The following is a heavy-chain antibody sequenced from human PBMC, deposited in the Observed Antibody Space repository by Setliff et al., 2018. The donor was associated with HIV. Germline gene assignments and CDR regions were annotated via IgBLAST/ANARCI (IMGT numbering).Heavy chain of an antibody. V-gene: IGHV5-51*01. CDR1: GYSFDTYW. J-gene: IGHJ4*02. CDR2: IYPITSDT. Sequence: PGESLKISCKGSGYSFDTYWIAWVRQLPGKGLEWMGIIYPITSDTRYSPSFDGQVTLSVDRSTSTAYLQWSSLQASDTAMYYCARHGIAAAYGEGGTFDNWGQGTLVTVSS. CDR3: ARHGIAAAYGEGGTFDN. D-gene: IGHD6-13*01.